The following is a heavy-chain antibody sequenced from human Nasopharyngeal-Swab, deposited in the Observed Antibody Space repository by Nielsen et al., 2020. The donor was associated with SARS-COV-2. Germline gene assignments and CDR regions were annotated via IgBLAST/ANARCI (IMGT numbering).Heavy chain of an antibody. CDR2: IDPSDSYT. CDR1: GYSFTSYW. J-gene: IGHJ4*02. CDR3: ARHPGGGIAAAD. Sequence: GESLKISCKGSGYSFTSYWIGWVRQMPGKGLEWMGRIDPSDSYTNYSPSFQGHVTISADKSISTAYLQWSSLKASDTAMYYCARHPGGGIAAADWGQGTLVTVSS. V-gene: IGHV5-10-1*01. D-gene: IGHD6-13*01.